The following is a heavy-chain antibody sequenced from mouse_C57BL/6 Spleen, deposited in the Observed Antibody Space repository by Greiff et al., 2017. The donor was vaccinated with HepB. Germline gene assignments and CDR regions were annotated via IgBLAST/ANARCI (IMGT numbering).Heavy chain of an antibody. D-gene: IGHD1-1*02. J-gene: IGHJ4*01. V-gene: IGHV5-16*01. Sequence: EVNVVESEGGLVQPGSSMKLSCTASGFTFSDYYMAWVRQVPEKGLEWVANINYDGSSTYYLDSLKSRFIISRDNAKNILYLQMSSLKSEDTATYYCARLLWPYAMDYWGQGTSVTVSS. CDR3: ARLLWPYAMDY. CDR1: GFTFSDYY. CDR2: INYDGSST.